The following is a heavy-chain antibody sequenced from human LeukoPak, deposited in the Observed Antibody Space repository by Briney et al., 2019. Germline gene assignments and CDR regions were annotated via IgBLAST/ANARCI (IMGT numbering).Heavy chain of an antibody. Sequence: GGSLRLSCAASGFTFSTYAMTWVRQAPGRGLEWVSTIRGSGGSTYYADSVKGRFTISRDNSKNTLYLQMNSLRAEGTAVYYCAKGRGAAAADGMDAWGQGTTVTVPS. CDR3: AKGRGAAAADGMDA. CDR2: IRGSGGST. V-gene: IGHV3-23*01. D-gene: IGHD6-25*01. CDR1: GFTFSTYA. J-gene: IGHJ6*02.